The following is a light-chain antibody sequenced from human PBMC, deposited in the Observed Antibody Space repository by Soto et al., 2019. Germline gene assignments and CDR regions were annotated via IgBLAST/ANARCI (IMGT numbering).Light chain of an antibody. CDR3: QQYATSPLT. CDR1: QRVGSNY. V-gene: IGKV3-20*01. Sequence: EIVLTQSPGTLSLSPGERATLSCRASQRVGSNYLAWYQQKPGQAPRLLIYVTSSRATGIPDRFSGSGSGTAFTLTISKLEPEDSAVYYCQQYATSPLTFGGGTQVEIK. J-gene: IGKJ4*01. CDR2: VTS.